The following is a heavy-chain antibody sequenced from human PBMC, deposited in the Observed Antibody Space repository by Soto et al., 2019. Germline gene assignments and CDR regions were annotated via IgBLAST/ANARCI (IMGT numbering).Heavy chain of an antibody. V-gene: IGHV3-21*01. D-gene: IGHD3-3*01. J-gene: IGHJ3*02. Sequence: GESLKISCAASGFTFSSYSMNWVRQAPGKGLEWVSSISSSSSYIYYADSVKGRFTISRDNAKNSLYLQMNSLRAEDTAVYYCARDDGDFWSGYYGGDAFDIWGQGTMVTVSS. CDR3: ARDDGDFWSGYYGGDAFDI. CDR2: ISSSSSYI. CDR1: GFTFSSYS.